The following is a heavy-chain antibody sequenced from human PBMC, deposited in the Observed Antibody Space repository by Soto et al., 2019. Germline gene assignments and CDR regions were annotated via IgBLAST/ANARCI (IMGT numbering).Heavy chain of an antibody. CDR3: AHIPNYYQYDWFDP. J-gene: IGHJ5*02. D-gene: IGHD3-16*01. V-gene: IGHV2-5*02. CDR2: IYWDDDK. Sequence: QITLKESGPTLVKPTQTLTLTCTFSGFSLTTRGVGVGWIRQPPGKALECLALIYWDDDKRYSPSLQSRLSTTNDTYKNPVVLTLTNVDPVHTATYYCAHIPNYYQYDWFDPWGQGTLVSVSS. CDR1: GFSLTTRGVG.